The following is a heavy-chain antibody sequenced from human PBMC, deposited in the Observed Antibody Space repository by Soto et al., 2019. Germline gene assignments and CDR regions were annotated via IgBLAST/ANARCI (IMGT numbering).Heavy chain of an antibody. CDR3: AKAHCSGGSCYDESQMTNWFDP. Sequence: PVGSLRLSCAASGFTFDDYAMHWVRQAPGKGLEWVSGISWNSGSIGYADSVKGRFTISRDNAKNSLYLQMNSLRAEDTALYYCAKAHCSGGSCYDESQMTNWFDPWGQGTLVTVSS. CDR1: GFTFDDYA. D-gene: IGHD2-15*01. J-gene: IGHJ5*02. CDR2: ISWNSGSI. V-gene: IGHV3-9*01.